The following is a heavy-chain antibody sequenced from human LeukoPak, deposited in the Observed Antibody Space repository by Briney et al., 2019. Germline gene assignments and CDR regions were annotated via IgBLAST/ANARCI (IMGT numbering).Heavy chain of an antibody. CDR3: AKDQPSGYYGSGSYLYFDY. V-gene: IGHV3-23*03. CDR2: IYSGGST. D-gene: IGHD3-10*01. Sequence: PGGSLRLSCAASGFTFSSYTMNWVRQAPGKGLEWVSVIYSGGSTYYADSVKGRFTISRDNSKNTLYLQMNSLRAEDTAVYYCAKDQPSGYYGSGSYLYFDYWGQGTLVTVSS. J-gene: IGHJ4*02. CDR1: GFTFSSYT.